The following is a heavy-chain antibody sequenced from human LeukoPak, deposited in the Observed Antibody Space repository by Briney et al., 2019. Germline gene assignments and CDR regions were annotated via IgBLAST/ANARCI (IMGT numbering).Heavy chain of an antibody. CDR3: ARQGECSRGACPKGLGPFDS. D-gene: IGHD2-2*01. Sequence: GESLKISCQGSGYTFTNYWIGWVRQMPGKGLEWMGVVYPDDSKTKYSPSFQGQVSISADKSTNTAYLQWRSLQTSDTAMYYCARQGECSRGACPKGLGPFDSWGQGTLVTVSS. J-gene: IGHJ4*02. CDR2: VYPDDSKT. V-gene: IGHV5-51*01. CDR1: GYTFTNYW.